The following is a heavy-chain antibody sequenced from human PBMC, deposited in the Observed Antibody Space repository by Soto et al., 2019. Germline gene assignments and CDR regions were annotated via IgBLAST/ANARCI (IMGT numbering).Heavy chain of an antibody. Sequence: QVQLVQSGAEVKKPGSSVKVSCKASGGTFSSYAISWVRQAPGQGLEWMGGIIPIFGTANYAQKFQGRVTITADESTSTAYMELSSLRSEDTAVYYCANQGRGQQLVPDAFDIWGQGTMVTVSS. D-gene: IGHD6-13*01. CDR1: GGTFSSYA. V-gene: IGHV1-69*12. CDR3: ANQGRGQQLVPDAFDI. CDR2: IIPIFGTA. J-gene: IGHJ3*02.